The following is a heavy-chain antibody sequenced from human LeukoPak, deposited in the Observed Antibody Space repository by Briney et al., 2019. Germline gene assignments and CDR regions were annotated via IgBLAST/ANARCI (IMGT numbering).Heavy chain of an antibody. CDR2: IYYSGST. V-gene: IGHV4-39*07. CDR3: ARVEMATIRARYYYYYMDV. CDR1: GGSISSSSYY. D-gene: IGHD5-24*01. J-gene: IGHJ6*03. Sequence: PSETLSLTCTVSGGSISSSSYYWGWIRQPPGKGLEWIGSIYYSGSTYYNPSLKSRVTISVDTSKNQFSLKLSSVTAADTAVYYCARVEMATIRARYYYYYMDVWGKEATVTASS.